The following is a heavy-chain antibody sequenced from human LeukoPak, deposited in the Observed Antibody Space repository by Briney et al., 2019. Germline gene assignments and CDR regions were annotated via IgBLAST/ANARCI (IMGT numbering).Heavy chain of an antibody. CDR3: ESYYYYYGMAV. V-gene: IGHV4-59*12. J-gene: IGHJ6*02. CDR2: IYYSGST. Sequence: SETLSLTCTVSGGSISSYYWSWIRQPPGKGLEWIGYIYYSGSTNYNPSLKSRVTISLDTPKNQFSLRLSSVTAADTAVYYCESYYYYYGMAVWGQGTTVTVSS. CDR1: GGSISSYY.